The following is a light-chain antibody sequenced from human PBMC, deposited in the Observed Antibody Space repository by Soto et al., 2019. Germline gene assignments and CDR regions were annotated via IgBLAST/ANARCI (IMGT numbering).Light chain of an antibody. Sequence: QSALTQPASVSGSLGQSITISCTGTSSDVGGYNYVSWYQQHPDKAPKLLIFEVTNRPSGVSGRFSGSKSGITASLSISGLQAEDEADYYCSSYSSTSPVLFGGGTKLTVL. V-gene: IGLV2-14*01. CDR2: EVT. CDR3: SSYSSTSPVL. CDR1: SSDVGGYNY. J-gene: IGLJ2*01.